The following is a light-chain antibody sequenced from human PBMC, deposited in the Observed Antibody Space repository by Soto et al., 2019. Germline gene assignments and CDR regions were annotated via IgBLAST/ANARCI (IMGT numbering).Light chain of an antibody. CDR2: GTS. Sequence: ENVLTQSPGTLSLSPGERATLSCRASQSVSSSYLAWYQQKPGQAPRLLIYGTSSRATGVPDRFSGSGSGTDFTLTISRLAPEDFAVYYCQQYGGSPPLTFGGGTKVEI. CDR3: QQYGGSPPLT. J-gene: IGKJ4*01. CDR1: QSVSSSY. V-gene: IGKV3-20*01.